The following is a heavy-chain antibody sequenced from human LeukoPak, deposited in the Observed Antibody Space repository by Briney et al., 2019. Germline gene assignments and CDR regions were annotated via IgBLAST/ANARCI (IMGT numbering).Heavy chain of an antibody. Sequence: HGESLKISCKGSGYSFNTYWIARVRQMPGKGLEWMGIIYPGDSDTRYSPSFQGQVTISADESISTACLHWSSLKASDTAMYYCARQADYNLLTGYFKGHLDYRGQGTLVTVSS. V-gene: IGHV5-51*01. CDR1: GYSFNTYW. J-gene: IGHJ4*02. D-gene: IGHD3-9*01. CDR3: ARQADYNLLTGYFKGHLDY. CDR2: IYPGDSDT.